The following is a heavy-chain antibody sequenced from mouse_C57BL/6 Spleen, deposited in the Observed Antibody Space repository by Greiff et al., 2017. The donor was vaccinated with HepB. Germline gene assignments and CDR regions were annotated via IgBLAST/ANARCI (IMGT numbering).Heavy chain of an antibody. Sequence: VQLQQSGPELVKPGASVKIPCKASGYTFTAYNMDWVKQSHGKSLEWIGAINPNNGGTIYNQKFKGKATLTVDKSSSTAYMELRSLTSEDTAVYYCASEAAQAFAYWGQGTLVTVSA. CDR3: ASEAAQAFAY. D-gene: IGHD3-2*02. CDR1: GYTFTAYN. CDR2: INPNNGGT. J-gene: IGHJ3*01. V-gene: IGHV1-18*01.